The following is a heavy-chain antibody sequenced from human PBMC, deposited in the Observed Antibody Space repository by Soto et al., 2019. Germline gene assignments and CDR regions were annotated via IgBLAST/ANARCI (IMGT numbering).Heavy chain of an antibody. J-gene: IGHJ4*02. CDR2: IYYSGST. V-gene: IGHV4-59*01. CDR3: ARARYSYGSFDY. Sequence: PSETLSLTCTVSGGSISSYYWSWIRQPPGKGLEWIGYIYYSGSTNYNPSLKSRVTLAVDTSKNQFSLKLSSVTAADTALYYCARARYSYGSFDYWGQGTLVTVSS. D-gene: IGHD5-18*01. CDR1: GGSISSYY.